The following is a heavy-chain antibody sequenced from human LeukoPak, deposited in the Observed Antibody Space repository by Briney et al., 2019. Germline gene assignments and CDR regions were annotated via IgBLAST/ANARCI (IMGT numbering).Heavy chain of an antibody. D-gene: IGHD1-26*01. CDR2: INHSGST. CDR3: ARGLKMSSGSYTNRYNWFDP. J-gene: IGHJ5*02. Sequence: PSETLSLTCAVYGGSFSGYYWSWIRQPPGKGLEWIGEINHSGSTNYNPSLKSRVTISVGTSKNQFSLKLSSVTAADTAVYYCARGLKMSSGSYTNRYNWFDPWGQGTLVTVSS. CDR1: GGSFSGYY. V-gene: IGHV4-34*01.